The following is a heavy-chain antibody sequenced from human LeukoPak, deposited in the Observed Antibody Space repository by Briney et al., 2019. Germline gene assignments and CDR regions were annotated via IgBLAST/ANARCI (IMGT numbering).Heavy chain of an antibody. J-gene: IGHJ6*03. CDR3: ARVRGPPPARYNKGDYYYYMDV. Sequence: SETLSLTCTVSGGSISSYYWSWIRQPAGKGLEWIGRIYTSGSTNYNPSLKSRVTMSVDTSKNQFSLKLSSVTAADTAVYYCARVRGPPPARYNKGDYYYYMDVWGKGTTVTVSS. CDR1: GGSISSYY. V-gene: IGHV4-4*07. CDR2: IYTSGST. D-gene: IGHD3-10*01.